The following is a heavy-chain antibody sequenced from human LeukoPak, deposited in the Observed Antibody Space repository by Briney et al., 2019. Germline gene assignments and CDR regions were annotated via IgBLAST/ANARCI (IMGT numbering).Heavy chain of an antibody. D-gene: IGHD2-2*01. J-gene: IGHJ4*02. CDR1: GFTFNNYA. CDR2: ISPSGDST. CDR3: AKIPKVGYFDY. Sequence: GGSLRLSCAASGFTFNNYALNWVRQAPGKGLEWVSRISPSGDSTYYTDSVKGRFTISRDSSKNTLSLQMNSLRAEDTAVYYCAKIPKVGYFDYWGQGTLVTVSS. V-gene: IGHV3-23*01.